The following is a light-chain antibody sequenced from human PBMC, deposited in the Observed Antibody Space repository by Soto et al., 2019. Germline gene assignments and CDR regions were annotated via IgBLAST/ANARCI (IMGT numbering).Light chain of an antibody. CDR2: GPS. J-gene: IGKJ2*01. CDR1: QSVSSN. Sequence: EIVMTQSPATLSVSPGERATLSCRASQSVSSNLAWYQQKPGQAPRLLIYGPSTRATGIPARFSGSGSGTEFTLTISSLQSEDLAVYYCQQYNKWPRMYTFGQGTKLEIK. V-gene: IGKV3-15*01. CDR3: QQYNKWPRMYT.